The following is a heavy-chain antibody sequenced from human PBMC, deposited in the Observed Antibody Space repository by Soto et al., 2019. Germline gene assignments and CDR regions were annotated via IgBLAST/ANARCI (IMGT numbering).Heavy chain of an antibody. D-gene: IGHD3-10*01. CDR2: IDHSGNT. Sequence: PSETLSPTCAVSGGSISSDNWWGWVRQPPGKGLEGVGEIDHSGNTNDNPSLKSRVTISVEKSKNHFSMKMTSVTAADTALYYCARASASSMLRGVIINWGQGTQVTVSS. CDR3: ARASASSMLRGVIIN. CDR1: GGSISSDNW. V-gene: IGHV4-4*02. J-gene: IGHJ4*02.